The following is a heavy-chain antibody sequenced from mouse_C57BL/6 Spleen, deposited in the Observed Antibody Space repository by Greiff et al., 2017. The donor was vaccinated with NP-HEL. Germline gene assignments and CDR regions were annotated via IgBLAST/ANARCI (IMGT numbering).Heavy chain of an antibody. V-gene: IGHV2-9-1*01. D-gene: IGHD4-1*01. Sequence: VKLVESGPGLVAPSQSLSITCTVSGFSFTSYAISWVRQPPGKGLEWLGVIWTGGGTNYNSALKSRLSISKDNSKSQVFLKMNSLQTDDTARYYCARERLGRPYWYFDVWGTGTTVTVSS. J-gene: IGHJ1*03. CDR1: GFSFTSYA. CDR2: IWTGGGT. CDR3: ARERLGRPYWYFDV.